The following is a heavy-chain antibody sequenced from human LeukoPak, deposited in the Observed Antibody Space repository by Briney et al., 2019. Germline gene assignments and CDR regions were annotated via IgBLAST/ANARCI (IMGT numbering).Heavy chain of an antibody. CDR1: GYTFTAYY. CDR3: ARAGLRYFDWLFVSDYYYYMDV. Sequence: ASVKLSCKASGYTFTAYYMHWVRQAPEQRLEWMGWINRNSGGANYAQKSQRKVTMTSDTSISTAYMELSRLRSDDTAVYYCARAGLRYFDWLFVSDYYYYMDVWGKGTTVTISS. V-gene: IGHV1-2*02. J-gene: IGHJ6*03. D-gene: IGHD3-9*01. CDR2: INRNSGGA.